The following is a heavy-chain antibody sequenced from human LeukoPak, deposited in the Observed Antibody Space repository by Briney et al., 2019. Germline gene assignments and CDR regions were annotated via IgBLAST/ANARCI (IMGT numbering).Heavy chain of an antibody. CDR2: IYPADSNT. J-gene: IGHJ4*02. D-gene: IGHD3-10*01. CDR3: ATITMVRGVITFFDY. CDR1: GYSFTSYW. Sequence: GGSLRLSCKGSGYSFTSYWIGWVRQMPGKGLEWMGIIYPADSNTRYSPSFQGQVTISADKSINTAYLQWSSLKASDTAMYYCATITMVRGVITFFDYWGQGTLVTVSS. V-gene: IGHV5-51*01.